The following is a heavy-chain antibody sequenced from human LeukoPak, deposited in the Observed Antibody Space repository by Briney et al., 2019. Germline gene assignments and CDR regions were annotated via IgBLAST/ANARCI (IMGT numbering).Heavy chain of an antibody. CDR1: GFTFSSYG. D-gene: IGHD3-10*01. V-gene: IGHV3-30*02. J-gene: IGHJ5*02. Sequence: PGGSLRLSCAASGFTFSSYGMHWVRQAPGKGLEWVAFIHYDGTNEYYADSVKGRFTISRDNFKNTLSLQMNGLGVEDTALYYCVNSGFDPWGQGTLVTVSS. CDR3: VNSGFDP. CDR2: IHYDGTNE.